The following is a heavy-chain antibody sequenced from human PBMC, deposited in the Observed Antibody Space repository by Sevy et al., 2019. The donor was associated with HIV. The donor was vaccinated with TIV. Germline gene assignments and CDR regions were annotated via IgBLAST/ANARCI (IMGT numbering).Heavy chain of an antibody. Sequence: GGSLRLSCAASGFTVSSSYMTCVRQPPGKGLEWVSVIYSGGSTYYEDSVKGRFTISRDNSKNTLYLQMNNLTADDTAVYYCARGRGVFGAVAINWFDPWGQGALVTVSS. J-gene: IGHJ5*02. D-gene: IGHD3-3*01. CDR2: IYSGGST. V-gene: IGHV3-53*01. CDR1: GFTVSSSY. CDR3: ARGRGVFGAVAINWFDP.